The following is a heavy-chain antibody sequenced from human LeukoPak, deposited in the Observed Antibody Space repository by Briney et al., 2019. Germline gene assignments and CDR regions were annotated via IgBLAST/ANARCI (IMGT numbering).Heavy chain of an antibody. J-gene: IGHJ4*02. CDR1: GYTFTSYD. CDR2: INTNTGNP. D-gene: IGHD5-12*01. V-gene: IGHV7-4-1*02. Sequence: PGASVKVSCKASGYTFTSYDINWVRQATGQGLEWMGWINTNTGNPTYAQGFTGRFVFSLDTSVSTAYLQISSPKAEDTAVYYCASSRRLRFNPFDYWGQGTLVTVSS. CDR3: ASSRRLRFNPFDY.